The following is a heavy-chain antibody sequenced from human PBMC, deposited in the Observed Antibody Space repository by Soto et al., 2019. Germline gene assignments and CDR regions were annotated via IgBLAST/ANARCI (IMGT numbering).Heavy chain of an antibody. Sequence: SETLSLTCFVSGGSVTSHHWSWIRQFPGQGLEWIGRIYTSASINYNPSLRGRVTLSVDTSTNQVSLKLASVTAADTAVYYCARDREAGYNFYYGMDVWGQGTTVTVSS. CDR2: IYTSASI. CDR1: GGSVTSHH. D-gene: IGHD6-19*01. J-gene: IGHJ6*02. CDR3: ARDREAGYNFYYGMDV. V-gene: IGHV4-4*07.